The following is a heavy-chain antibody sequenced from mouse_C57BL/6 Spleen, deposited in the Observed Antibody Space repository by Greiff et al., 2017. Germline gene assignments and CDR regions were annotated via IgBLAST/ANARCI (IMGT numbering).Heavy chain of an antibody. CDR1: GYTFTDYE. D-gene: IGHD1-1*01. CDR3: TRTIITTVVAWFAY. J-gene: IGHJ3*01. V-gene: IGHV1-15*01. CDR2: IDPETGGT. Sequence: VQLQESGAELVRPGASVTLSCKASGYTFTDYEMHWVKQTPVHGLEWIGAIDPETGGTAYNQKFKGKAILTADKSSSTAYMELRSLTSEDSAVYYCTRTIITTVVAWFAYWGQGTLVTVSA.